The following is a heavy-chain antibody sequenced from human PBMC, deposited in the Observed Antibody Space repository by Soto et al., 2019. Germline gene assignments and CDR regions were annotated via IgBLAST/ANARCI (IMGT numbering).Heavy chain of an antibody. Sequence: QVQLVQSGAEVKKPGSSVKVSCKASGGTFSSYTISWVRQAPGQGLEWMGRIIPILGIANYAQKFQGRVTITADKSTSTAYMELSSLRSEDTAVYYCVRDPEEYYDILTGYATDFDYWGQGTLVTVSS. CDR1: GGTFSSYT. V-gene: IGHV1-69*08. CDR3: VRDPEEYYDILTGYATDFDY. CDR2: IIPILGIA. D-gene: IGHD3-9*01. J-gene: IGHJ4*02.